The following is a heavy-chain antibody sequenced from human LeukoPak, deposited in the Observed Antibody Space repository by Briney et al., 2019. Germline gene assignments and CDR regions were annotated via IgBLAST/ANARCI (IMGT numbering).Heavy chain of an antibody. Sequence: PSETLSLTCAVYGGSFSGYYWSWIRQPPGKGLEWIGEINHSGSTNYNPSLKSRVTISVDTSKNQFSLKLSSVTAADTAVYYCARASITSYYDFWSGGGYCYYMDVWGKGTTVTVSS. CDR3: ARASITSYYDFWSGGGYCYYMDV. CDR1: GGSFSGYY. V-gene: IGHV4-34*01. D-gene: IGHD3-3*01. J-gene: IGHJ6*03. CDR2: INHSGST.